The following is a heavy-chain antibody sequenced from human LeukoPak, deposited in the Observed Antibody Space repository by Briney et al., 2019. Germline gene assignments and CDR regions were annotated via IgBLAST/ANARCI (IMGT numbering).Heavy chain of an antibody. CDR2: INRGGGT. CDR1: GGSFSLYH. CDR3: ASDSLSSVYYF. D-gene: IGHD6-25*01. V-gene: IGHV4-34*01. Sequence: KPSQTLSLTCAVYGGSFSLYHWTWIRQSPGKGLEWIGEINRGGGTNYNPSLASRATISLDTFKNQFSLNLKSVSAADTAVYYCASDSLSSVYYFWGQGALVTVSS. J-gene: IGHJ4*02.